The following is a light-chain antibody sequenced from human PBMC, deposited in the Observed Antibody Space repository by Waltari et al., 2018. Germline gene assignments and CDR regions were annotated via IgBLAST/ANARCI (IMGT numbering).Light chain of an antibody. CDR3: QQYNTYWT. J-gene: IGKJ1*01. CDR1: QIITTW. CDR2: KAF. V-gene: IGKV1-5*03. Sequence: DIQMTQSPSTLSASIGDRVTITCRASQIITTWLSWYQQKPGKAPKLLIYKAFSLESGVPSRFSGSGSWTEFTLTISRLQPDDFATYYCQQYNTYWTFGQGTKVEIK.